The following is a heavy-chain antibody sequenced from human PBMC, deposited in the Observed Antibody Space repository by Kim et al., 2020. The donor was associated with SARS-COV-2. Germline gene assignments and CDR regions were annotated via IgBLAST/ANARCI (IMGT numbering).Heavy chain of an antibody. J-gene: IGHJ5*02. V-gene: IGHV1-69*02. CDR1: GGTLSSYP. D-gene: IGHD3-22*01. CDR2: IIPILGIA. Sequence: SVKVSCKASGGTLSSYPISWVRQAPGQGLEWMGRIIPILGIANYAQKFQGRVTITADKSTTTAYMELSSLRSEDTAVYYCARPKAEYDSSGYYFGPWGQGTLVSVSS. CDR3: ARPKAEYDSSGYYFGP.